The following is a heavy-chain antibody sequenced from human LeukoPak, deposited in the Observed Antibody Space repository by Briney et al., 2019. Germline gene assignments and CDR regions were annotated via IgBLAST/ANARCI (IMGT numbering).Heavy chain of an antibody. V-gene: IGHV4-39*01. CDR3: AGFTVGTMCNH. D-gene: IGHD1/OR15-1a*01. CDR2: IFYSRGT. Sequence: PSETLSLTCTVSGASISNSRYYWGWIRQPPGKGLEWVASIFYSRGTDLNPSLKSRVTISVDTSKDQFFLNLNSVTAADTAVYYCAGFTVGTMCNHWGQGTLVTVSS. CDR1: GASISNSRYY. J-gene: IGHJ4*02.